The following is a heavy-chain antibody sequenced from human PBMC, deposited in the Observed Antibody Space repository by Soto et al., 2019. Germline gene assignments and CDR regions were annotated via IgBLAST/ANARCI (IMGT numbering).Heavy chain of an antibody. CDR1: GGSISSDY. D-gene: IGHD6-13*01. Sequence: SETLSLTCTVSGGSISSDYWSWIRQPPGKGLEWIGYIYYSGSTNYNPSLKSRVTISVDTSKNQFSLKLSSVTAADTAVYYCARSPRIAAAGKEFDYWGQGTLVTVSS. CDR2: IYYSGST. CDR3: ARSPRIAAAGKEFDY. J-gene: IGHJ4*02. V-gene: IGHV4-59*01.